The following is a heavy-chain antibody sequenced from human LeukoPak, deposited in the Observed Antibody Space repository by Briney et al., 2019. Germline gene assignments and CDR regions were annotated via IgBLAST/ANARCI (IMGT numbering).Heavy chain of an antibody. J-gene: IGHJ4*02. V-gene: IGHV3-53*01. Sequence: PGGSLRLSCAASGFTVSSNYMTWVRQAPGKGLEWVSVIYSADSTYYADSVKGRFTISRDSSKNTLYLQMNSLRAEDTAVYYCARTSYSTSDGYWGQGTLVTFSS. CDR2: IYSADST. CDR3: ARTSYSTSDGY. D-gene: IGHD6-6*01. CDR1: GFTVSSNY.